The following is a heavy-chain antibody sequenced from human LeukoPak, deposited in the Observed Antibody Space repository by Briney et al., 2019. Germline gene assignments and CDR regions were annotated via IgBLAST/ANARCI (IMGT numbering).Heavy chain of an antibody. Sequence: PGGSLRLSCAASGFTSSSYWMSWVRQAQGKGLEWVANIKQDGSEKYYVDSVKGRFTISRDNAKNSLYLQMNSLRAEDTAVYYCASGWYFDYWGQGTLVTVSS. CDR3: ASGWYFDY. CDR2: IKQDGSEK. CDR1: GFTSSSYW. V-gene: IGHV3-7*01. J-gene: IGHJ4*02. D-gene: IGHD6-19*01.